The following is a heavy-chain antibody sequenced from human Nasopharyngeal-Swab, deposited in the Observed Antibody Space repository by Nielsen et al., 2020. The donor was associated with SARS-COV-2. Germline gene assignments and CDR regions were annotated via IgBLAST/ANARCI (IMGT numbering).Heavy chain of an antibody. J-gene: IGHJ4*02. V-gene: IGHV4-34*01. Sequence: SETLSLTCAVYGGSFSGYYWSWIRQPPGKGLEWIGEINHSGSTNYNPSLKSRVTISVDTSKNQFSLELSSVTAADTAVYYCARHYNWNLLDYWGQGTLVTVSS. CDR1: GGSFSGYY. CDR2: INHSGST. D-gene: IGHD1-20*01. CDR3: ARHYNWNLLDY.